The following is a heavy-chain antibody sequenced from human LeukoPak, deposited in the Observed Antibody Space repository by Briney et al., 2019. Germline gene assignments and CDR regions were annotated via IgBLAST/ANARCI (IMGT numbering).Heavy chain of an antibody. CDR2: ISGSGGST. Sequence: SGGSLRLSCAASGFTFSSYAMSWVRQAPGEGLEWVSAISGSGGSTYYADSVKGRFTISRDNSQNTLYLQMNSLRAEDTAVYYCARDYADYVGYFFFDYWGQGTLVTVSS. CDR3: ARDYADYVGYFFFDY. D-gene: IGHD4-17*01. CDR1: GFTFSSYA. V-gene: IGHV3-23*01. J-gene: IGHJ4*02.